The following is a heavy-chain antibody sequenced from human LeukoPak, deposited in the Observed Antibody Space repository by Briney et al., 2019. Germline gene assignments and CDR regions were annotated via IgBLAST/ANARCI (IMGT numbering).Heavy chain of an antibody. CDR1: GFTFSSYA. Sequence: GGSLRLSCAASGFTFSSYAMHWVRQAPGKGLECVALISYDGSNKYYTDSVKGRFTISRDNSRNTLYLQMNSLRTEDTALYYCGKIKGYSSSSAYFDYWGQGTLVTVSS. CDR3: GKIKGYSSSSAYFDY. D-gene: IGHD6-6*01. J-gene: IGHJ4*02. V-gene: IGHV3-30*04. CDR2: ISYDGSNK.